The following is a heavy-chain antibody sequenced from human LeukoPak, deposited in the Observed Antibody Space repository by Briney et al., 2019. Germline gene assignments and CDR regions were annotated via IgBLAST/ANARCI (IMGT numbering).Heavy chain of an antibody. J-gene: IGHJ5*02. Sequence: SETLSLTCTVSGGSISSSSYYWGWIRQPPGKGLEWIGSIYYSGSTYYNPSLKSRATISVDTSKNQFSLKLSSVTAADTAVYYCARRTTIFGVVITRHNWFDPWGQGTLVTVSS. D-gene: IGHD3-3*01. CDR1: GGSISSSSYY. CDR3: ARRTTIFGVVITRHNWFDP. CDR2: IYYSGST. V-gene: IGHV4-39*01.